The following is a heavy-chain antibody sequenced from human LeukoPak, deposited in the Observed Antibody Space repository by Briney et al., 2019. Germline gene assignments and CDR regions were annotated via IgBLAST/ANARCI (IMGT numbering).Heavy chain of an antibody. D-gene: IGHD5-18*01. CDR3: ARDLAQGWDTAMVMTYFDY. J-gene: IGHJ4*02. V-gene: IGHV4-4*07. CDR2: IYTSGST. Sequence: SETLSLTCTVSGGSISSYYWSWIRQPAGKGLEWIGRIYTSGSTNYNPSLKSRVTMSVDTSKNQFSLKLSSVTAADTAVYYCARDLAQGWDTAMVMTYFDYWGQGTLVTVSS. CDR1: GGSISSYY.